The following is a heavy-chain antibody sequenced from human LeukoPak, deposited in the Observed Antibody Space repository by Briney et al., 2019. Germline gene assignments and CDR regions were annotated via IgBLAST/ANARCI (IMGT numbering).Heavy chain of an antibody. J-gene: IGHJ5*02. CDR2: IYYSGST. V-gene: IGHV4-59*08. CDR1: GGSISSYY. D-gene: IGHD6-13*01. Sequence: SETLSLTCTVSGGSISSYYWSWIRQPPGKGLEWIGYIYYSGSTNYNPSLKSRVTISVDTSKNQFSLKLSSVTAADTAVYYCARSPGYSSSWRDNWYDPWGQGTLVTVSS. CDR3: ARSPGYSSSWRDNWYDP.